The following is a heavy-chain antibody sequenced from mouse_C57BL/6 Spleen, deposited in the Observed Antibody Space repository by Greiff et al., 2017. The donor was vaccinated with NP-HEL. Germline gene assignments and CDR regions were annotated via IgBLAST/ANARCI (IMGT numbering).Heavy chain of an antibody. CDR2: INPGSGGN. CDR1: GYAFTNYL. V-gene: IGHV1-54*01. D-gene: IGHD1-1*01. J-gene: IGHJ4*01. Sequence: VKLQESGAELVRPGTSVMVSCKASGYAFTNYLIEWVKQRPGQGLEWIGVINPGSGGNKYNEKVKGKATLTADKSSSTAYMQLSSLTSEDSAVDFCARSGGSSYDGYAMDYWGQGTSVTVSS. CDR3: ARSGGSSYDGYAMDY.